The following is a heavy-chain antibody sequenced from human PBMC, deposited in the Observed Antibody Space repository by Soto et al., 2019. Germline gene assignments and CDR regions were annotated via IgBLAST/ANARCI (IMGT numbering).Heavy chain of an antibody. V-gene: IGHV3-23*01. CDR1: GFPLSSYG. CDR2: ITGTGGNT. CDR3: ARIRGYWYGLDV. Sequence: GSLRLSCSASGFPLSSYGMTLVLQAPGKGLEWVSAITGTGGNTYYVDSVKGRFTSSRDNSKNMLYLQVNSLRVEDTAVYYCARIRGYWYGLDVWGQGTTVTVSS. J-gene: IGHJ6*02.